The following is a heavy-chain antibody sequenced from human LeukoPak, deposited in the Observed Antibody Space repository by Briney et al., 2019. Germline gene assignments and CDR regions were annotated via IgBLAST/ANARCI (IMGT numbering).Heavy chain of an antibody. CDR1: GGSISSSSYY. V-gene: IGHV4-39*07. CDR3: ARGMGQLWLYYAFDI. CDR2: IYYSGST. J-gene: IGHJ3*02. D-gene: IGHD5-18*01. Sequence: TSETLSLTCTVSGGSISSSSYYWGWIRQPPGKGLEWIGSIYYSGSTYYNPSLKSRVTISVDTSKNQFSLKLSSVTAADTAVYYCARGMGQLWLYYAFDIWGQGTMVTVSS.